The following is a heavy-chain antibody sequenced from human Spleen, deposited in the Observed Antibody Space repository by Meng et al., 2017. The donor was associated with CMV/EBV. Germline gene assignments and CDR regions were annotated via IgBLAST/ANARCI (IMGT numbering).Heavy chain of an antibody. D-gene: IGHD3-22*01. CDR1: GGSFSGYY. V-gene: IGHV3-66*01. Sequence: GQLQAWGAGLLKPSATLSLTCAVYGGSFSGYYWSWIRQPPGKGLEWVSVIYSGGSTYYADSVKGRFTISRDNSKNTLYLQMNSLRAEDTAVYYCARDLWLGIVVGDAFDIWGQGTMVTVSS. CDR2: IYSGGST. J-gene: IGHJ3*02. CDR3: ARDLWLGIVVGDAFDI.